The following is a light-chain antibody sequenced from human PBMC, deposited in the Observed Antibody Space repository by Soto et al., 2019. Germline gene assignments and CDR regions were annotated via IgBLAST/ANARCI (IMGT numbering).Light chain of an antibody. CDR2: GAS. V-gene: IGKV3-20*01. CDR1: RSVISNS. Sequence: EIVLTQSPGTLSLSPGERDTLSCRASRSVISNSLAWYQQKPGQAPRLLIYGASSRATGIPDRFSGSGSGTDFTLTISRLEPEDFAVYYCQHYRSFGGGTKVDI. J-gene: IGKJ4*01. CDR3: QHYRS.